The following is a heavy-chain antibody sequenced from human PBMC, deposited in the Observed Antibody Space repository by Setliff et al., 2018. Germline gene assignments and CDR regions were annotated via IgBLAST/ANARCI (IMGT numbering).Heavy chain of an antibody. CDR3: ARVHRYCDGGACWDY. D-gene: IGHD2-15*01. J-gene: IGHJ4*02. CDR2: TDRSGSGA. CDR1: GFTFHDYG. V-gene: IGHV3-20*04. Sequence: GGSLRLSCAASGFTFHDYGMSWVRHVPGKGPEWVCGTDRSGSGASYGDSVKGRFTTSRDNARNSLYLQMYNLRADDTALYYCARVHRYCDGGACWDYWGQGTLVTVSS.